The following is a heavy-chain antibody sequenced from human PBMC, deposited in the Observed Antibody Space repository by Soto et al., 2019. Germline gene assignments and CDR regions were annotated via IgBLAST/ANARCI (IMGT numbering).Heavy chain of an antibody. CDR1: GFTFSSYA. J-gene: IGHJ6*03. CDR2: IGADGTTT. D-gene: IGHD3-10*01. V-gene: IGHV3-23*01. CDR3: AKARSITSYYYYMDV. Sequence: GGSLRLSCAASGFTFSSYAMNWVRQAPGKGLEWVSVIGADGTTTYYADSVKGRFTISRDSSKNTLYLQMSGLRAEDTAVYYCAKARSITSYYYYMDVWGKGTTVTVSS.